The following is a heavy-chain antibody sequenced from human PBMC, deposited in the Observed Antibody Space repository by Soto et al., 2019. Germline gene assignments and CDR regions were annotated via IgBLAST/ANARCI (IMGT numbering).Heavy chain of an antibody. Sequence: EVHLLESGGGLVQPGGSLRLSCVASGVSFSSYAMSWVRQAPGKGLEWVSSVSGSGGRTDYADSVKGRFTISRDNSTGQLFLEMNSLGAEETGVYSYAKGHGDWGGNYLNSWGQGTLVTVSS. CDR3: AKGHGDWGGNYLNS. CDR2: VSGSGGRT. D-gene: IGHD4-17*01. J-gene: IGHJ4*02. CDR1: GVSFSSYA. V-gene: IGHV3-23*01.